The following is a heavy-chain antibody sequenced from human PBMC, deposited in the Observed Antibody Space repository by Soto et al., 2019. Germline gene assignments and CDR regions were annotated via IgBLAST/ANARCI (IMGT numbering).Heavy chain of an antibody. J-gene: IGHJ4*02. V-gene: IGHV4-30-2*01. CDR2: IYHSGST. D-gene: IGHD5-18*01. CDR3: ARVRADSAMEVDY. CDR1: GGSISSGGYS. Sequence: QLQLQESGSGLVKPSQTLSLTCAVSGGSISSGGYSWSWIRQPPGKGLEWIGYIYHSGSTYYNPSLKPRVPISVDRSKNQFSLKLSSVTAADTAVYYCARVRADSAMEVDYWGQGTLVTVSS.